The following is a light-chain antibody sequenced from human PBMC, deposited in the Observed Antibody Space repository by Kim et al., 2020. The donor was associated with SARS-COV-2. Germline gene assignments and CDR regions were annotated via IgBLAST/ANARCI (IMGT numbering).Light chain of an antibody. CDR2: DVS. CDR3: SSYTSSSTLV. J-gene: IGLJ2*01. Sequence: GQSITISCPGTSSDGGGYNYVSWYQQHPGKAPKLMIYDVSKRPSGVSNRFSGSKSGNTASLTISGLQAEDEADYYCSSYTSSSTLVFGGGTQLTVL. V-gene: IGLV2-14*04. CDR1: SSDGGGYNY.